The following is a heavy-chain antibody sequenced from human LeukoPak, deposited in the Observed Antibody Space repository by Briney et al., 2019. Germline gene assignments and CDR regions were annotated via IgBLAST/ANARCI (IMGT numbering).Heavy chain of an antibody. CDR1: GGTFSSYA. D-gene: IGHD3-22*01. Sequence: SVKVSCKASGGTFSSYAISWVRQAPGQGLELMGRIITIFGTANYAQKFQGRVTITTDESTSTAYMELSSLRSEDTAVYYCASSYDSSGYTYFDYWGQGTLVTVSS. CDR2: IITIFGTA. V-gene: IGHV1-69*05. CDR3: ASSYDSSGYTYFDY. J-gene: IGHJ4*02.